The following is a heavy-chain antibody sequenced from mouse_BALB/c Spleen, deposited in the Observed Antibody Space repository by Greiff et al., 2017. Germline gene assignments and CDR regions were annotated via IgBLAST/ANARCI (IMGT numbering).Heavy chain of an antibody. CDR2: IDPENGNT. CDR3: ARWYGNYDAMDY. CDR1: GFNIKDYY. D-gene: IGHD2-10*02. V-gene: IGHV14-1*02. J-gene: IGHJ4*01. Sequence: EVQLQQSGAELVRPGALVKLSCKASGFNIKDYYMHWVKQRPEQGLEWIGWIDPENGNTIYDPKFQGKASITADTSSNTAYLQLSSLTSEDTAVYYCARWYGNYDAMDYWGQGTSVTVSS.